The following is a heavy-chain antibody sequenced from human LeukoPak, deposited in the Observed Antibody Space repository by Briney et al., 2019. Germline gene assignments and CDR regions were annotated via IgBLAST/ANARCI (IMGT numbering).Heavy chain of an antibody. D-gene: IGHD2-2*01. CDR1: GGSFNGYF. Sequence: SETLSLTCAVSGGSFNGYFWTWIRQPPGKGLEWIGEITNTGDTKYNPSLNNRVTIAADTSKRQFSLRLTSVTAADTAMYYCARAPYIRSWYQLSRGEDYWGQGTLVTVST. CDR3: ARAPYIRSWYQLSRGEDY. CDR2: ITNTGDT. V-gene: IGHV4-34*01. J-gene: IGHJ4*02.